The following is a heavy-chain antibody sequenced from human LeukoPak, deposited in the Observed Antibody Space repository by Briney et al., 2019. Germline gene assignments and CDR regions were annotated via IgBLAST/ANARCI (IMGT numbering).Heavy chain of an antibody. CDR1: GFTFSSYA. Sequence: GGSPRLSCAASGFTFSSYAMHWVRQAPGKGLEWVAVISYDGSNKYYADSVKGRFTISRDNSKNTLYLQMNSLRAEDTAVYYCARDQQWLVFDYWGQGTLVTVSS. CDR3: ARDQQWLVFDY. J-gene: IGHJ4*02. CDR2: ISYDGSNK. D-gene: IGHD6-19*01. V-gene: IGHV3-30-3*01.